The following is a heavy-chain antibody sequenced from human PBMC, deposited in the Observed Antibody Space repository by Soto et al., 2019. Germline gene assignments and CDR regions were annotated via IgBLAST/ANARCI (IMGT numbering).Heavy chain of an antibody. CDR3: ARITEAVTTFVY. D-gene: IGHD1-1*01. CDR1: GFALSPYW. V-gene: IGHV3-7*03. J-gene: IGHJ4*02. Sequence: EVHLVESGGNLVQPGGSLRLSCEASGFALSPYWMSWVRQAPGKGLEWVASIKQDGSVKHYVDSVRGRFTISRDNAKNSLFLQMNSLSAEDTAVYYCARITEAVTTFVYWGQGTPVTVSS. CDR2: IKQDGSVK.